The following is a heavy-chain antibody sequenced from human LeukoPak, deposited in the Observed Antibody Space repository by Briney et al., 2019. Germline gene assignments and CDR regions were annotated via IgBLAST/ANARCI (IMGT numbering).Heavy chain of an antibody. J-gene: IGHJ4*02. D-gene: IGHD2-2*01. CDR1: GFTFSSYA. CDR2: ISGSGGST. Sequence: PGGSLRLSCAASGFTFSSYAMSWVRQAPGKGLEWVSAISGSGGSTYYADSVKGRFTTSRDNSKNTLYLQMNSLRAEDTAVYYFAKDSSPSVVVPAYYFDYWGQGTLVTVSS. V-gene: IGHV3-23*01. CDR3: AKDSSPSVVVPAYYFDY.